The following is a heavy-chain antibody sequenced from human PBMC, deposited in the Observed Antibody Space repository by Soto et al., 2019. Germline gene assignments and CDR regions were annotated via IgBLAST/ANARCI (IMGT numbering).Heavy chain of an antibody. J-gene: IGHJ4*02. CDR1: GFTFENYA. CDR3: AKDKVYSNYEHYFDY. D-gene: IGHD4-4*01. V-gene: IGHV3-9*01. CDR2: ISWHSGNL. Sequence: VQLVESGGVLVQTGSSLRLSCAASGFTFENYAMHWVRQAPGKGLEWVSGISWHSGNLGYADSVRGRFTISRDNAKNSLYLQMNSLRPEDTGLYYCAKDKVYSNYEHYFDYWGQGTLVTVSS.